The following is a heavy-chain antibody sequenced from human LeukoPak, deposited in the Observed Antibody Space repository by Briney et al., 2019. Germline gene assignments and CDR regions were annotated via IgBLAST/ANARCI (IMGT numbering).Heavy chain of an antibody. CDR3: GRGDYASGRPGDV. D-gene: IGHD3-10*01. CDR1: GHTFTDYY. V-gene: IGHV1-2*06. J-gene: IGHJ6*02. CDR2: VNPNSGGT. Sequence: EASVKVSCKASGHTFTDYYVHWVRQAPGAGLEWVGRVNPNSGGTDFAQNFQGRVTMTRDTSISTVYMELSRLRSDDTAVYYSGRGDYASGRPGDVWGQGTTVTVSS.